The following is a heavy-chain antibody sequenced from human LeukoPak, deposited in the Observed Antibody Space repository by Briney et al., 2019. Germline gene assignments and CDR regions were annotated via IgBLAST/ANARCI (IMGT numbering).Heavy chain of an antibody. CDR2: INHSGST. CDR1: GGSFSGYY. V-gene: IGHV4-34*01. CDR3: ARGLGFGEFEFDY. Sequence: SETLSLTCAVYGGSFSGYYWSWIRQPPGKGLEWIGEINHSGSTNYNPSLKSRVTISVDTSKNQFSLKLSSVTAADTAVYYCARGLGFGEFEFDYWGQGTLVTVSS. J-gene: IGHJ4*02. D-gene: IGHD3-10*01.